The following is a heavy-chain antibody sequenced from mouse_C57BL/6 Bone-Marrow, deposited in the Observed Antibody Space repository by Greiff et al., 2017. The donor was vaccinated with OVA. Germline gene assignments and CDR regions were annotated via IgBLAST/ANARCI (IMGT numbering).Heavy chain of an antibody. CDR2: ISGGGGNT. V-gene: IGHV5-9*01. CDR3: ARRPYYSNYVYFDY. Sequence: EVKLVESGGGLVKPGGSLKLSCAASGFTFSSYTMSWVRQTPEKRLEWVATISGGGGNTYYPDSVKGRFTISRDNAKNTLYLQMSSLRSEDTALYYCARRPYYSNYVYFDYWGQGTTLTVSS. J-gene: IGHJ2*01. D-gene: IGHD2-5*01. CDR1: GFTFSSYT.